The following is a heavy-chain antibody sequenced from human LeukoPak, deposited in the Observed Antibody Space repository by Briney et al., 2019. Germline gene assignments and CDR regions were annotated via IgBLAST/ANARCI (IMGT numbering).Heavy chain of an antibody. CDR3: ARSRRDGYNRVEFWFDP. CDR1: GGTFSSYA. Sequence: GASVKVSCKASGGTFSSYAISWVRQAPGQGLEWMGGIIPIFGTANYAQKFQGRVTITADESTSTAYMELSSLRSEDTAVYYCARSRRDGYNRVEFWFDPWGQGTLVTVSS. J-gene: IGHJ5*02. V-gene: IGHV1-69*01. CDR2: IIPIFGTA. D-gene: IGHD5-24*01.